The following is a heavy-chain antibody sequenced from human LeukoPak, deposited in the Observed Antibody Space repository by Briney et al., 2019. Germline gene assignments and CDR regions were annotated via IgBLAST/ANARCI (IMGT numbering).Heavy chain of an antibody. CDR2: INSDGTTT. CDR1: GFTFSSYA. J-gene: IGHJ4*02. Sequence: GGSLRLSCAASGFTFSSYAMSWVRQAPGKGLVWVSRINSDGTTTTYADSVKGRFTISRDNAKNTLYLQMNSLRAEDTALYYCGRALGSPLDFWGQGTLVTVSS. V-gene: IGHV3-74*01. D-gene: IGHD1-26*01. CDR3: GRALGSPLDF.